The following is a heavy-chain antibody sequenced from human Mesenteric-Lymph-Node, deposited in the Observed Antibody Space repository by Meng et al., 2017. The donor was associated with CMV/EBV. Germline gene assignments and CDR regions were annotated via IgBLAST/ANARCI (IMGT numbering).Heavy chain of an antibody. V-gene: IGHV1-18*01. CDR2: INGYNGNT. CDR1: GYTFTSFG. D-gene: IGHD6-13*01. J-gene: IGHJ6*02. CDR3: ARRALYSSNWAGYYGMDV. Sequence: ASVKVSCKASGYTFTSFGISWVRQAPGQGLEWMGWINGYNGNTNYAQRFQGRVTMTTDTSTSTAYLGLRSLRSDDTAVYYCARRALYSSNWAGYYGMDVWGQGTTVTVSS.